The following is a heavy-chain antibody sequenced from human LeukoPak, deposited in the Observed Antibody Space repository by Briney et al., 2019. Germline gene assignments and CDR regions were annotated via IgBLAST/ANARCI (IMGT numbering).Heavy chain of an antibody. Sequence: GASVKVSCKTSGYSFSSYGISWVRQTPGQGLEWMGWISGYNGNTYYSQKFQGRVTMTIDTPTGTAYMEVRSLRSDDTGMYYCARASGSAGYQPPEFFQHWGQGTLVTASS. CDR1: GYSFSSYG. CDR2: ISGYNGNT. D-gene: IGHD3-10*01. J-gene: IGHJ1*01. CDR3: ARASGSAGYQPPEFFQH. V-gene: IGHV1-18*01.